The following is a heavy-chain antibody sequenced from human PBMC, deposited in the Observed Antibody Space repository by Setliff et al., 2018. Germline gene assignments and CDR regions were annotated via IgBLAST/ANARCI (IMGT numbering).Heavy chain of an antibody. CDR3: ARQDRFYDSSVFVEYFEH. D-gene: IGHD3-22*01. V-gene: IGHV4-59*08. Sequence: PSETLSLTCTVSGGSISSYSWSWIRQPPGKGLQWIGYISYSGATNYSPSLKSRVTISVDTSKNQISLKLSSLTAADTAVYYCARQDRFYDSSVFVEYFEHWGQGTLVTVSS. CDR1: GGSISSYS. J-gene: IGHJ1*01. CDR2: ISYSGAT.